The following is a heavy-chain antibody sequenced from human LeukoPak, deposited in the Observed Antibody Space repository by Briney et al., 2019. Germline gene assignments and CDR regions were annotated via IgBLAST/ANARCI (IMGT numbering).Heavy chain of an antibody. CDR1: GYTFTGYY. J-gene: IGHJ6*03. V-gene: IGHV1-2*02. Sequence: ASVKVSCKASGYTFTGYYMHWVRQAPGQGLEWMGWINPNSGGTNYAQKLPGRVTMTRDTSISTAYMELSRLRSDDTAVYYCARAGGSGVYMDVWGKGTTVTVSS. CDR3: ARAGGSGVYMDV. CDR2: INPNSGGT. D-gene: IGHD2-8*02.